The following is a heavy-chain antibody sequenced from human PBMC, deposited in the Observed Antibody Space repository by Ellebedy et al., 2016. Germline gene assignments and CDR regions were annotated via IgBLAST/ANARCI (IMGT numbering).Heavy chain of an antibody. Sequence: GESLKISXAASGFTFSSYGMHWVRQAPGKGLEWVAVISYDGSNKYYADSVKGRFTISRDNSKNTLYLQMNSLRAEDTAVYYCAPYDSSGWGANHALFFDYWGQGTLVTVSS. D-gene: IGHD3-22*01. CDR2: ISYDGSNK. V-gene: IGHV3-30*03. J-gene: IGHJ4*02. CDR1: GFTFSSYG. CDR3: APYDSSGWGANHALFFDY.